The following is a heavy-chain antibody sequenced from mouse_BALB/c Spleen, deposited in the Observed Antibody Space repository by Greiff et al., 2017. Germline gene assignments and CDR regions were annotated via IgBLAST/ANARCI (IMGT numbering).Heavy chain of an antibody. Sequence: VQVVESGPGLVAPSQSLSITCTVSGFSLTSYGVHWVRQPPGKGLEWLGVIWAGGSTNYNSALMSRLSISKDNSKSQVFLKMNSLQTDDTAMYYCARDAYDGYHAWFAYWGQGTLVTVSA. V-gene: IGHV2-9*02. CDR3: ARDAYDGYHAWFAY. CDR2: IWAGGST. CDR1: GFSLTSYG. D-gene: IGHD2-3*01. J-gene: IGHJ3*01.